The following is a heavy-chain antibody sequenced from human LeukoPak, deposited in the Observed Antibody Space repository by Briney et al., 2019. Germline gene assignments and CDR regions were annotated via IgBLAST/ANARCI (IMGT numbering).Heavy chain of an antibody. Sequence: GGSLRLSCAASVFTFSSYAMSLVRQAPGKGLEWVSAISSSGGSTFYPDPVKCRFTITRHNYKTTMYLQMNRLRAEDTAVYDCEKATEPYCSSTSCYAWFDPWGQGTLVTVSS. J-gene: IGHJ5*02. CDR1: VFTFSSYA. V-gene: IGHV3-23*01. CDR3: EKATEPYCSSTSCYAWFDP. D-gene: IGHD2-2*01. CDR2: ISSSGGST.